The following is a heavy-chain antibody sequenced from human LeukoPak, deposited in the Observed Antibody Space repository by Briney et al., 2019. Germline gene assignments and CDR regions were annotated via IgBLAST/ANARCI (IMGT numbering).Heavy chain of an antibody. J-gene: IGHJ4*02. CDR1: GFTFSSYE. D-gene: IGHD3-22*01. CDR2: ISSSGSTI. CDR3: AKDPYDSSGYYFPRHYYFDY. V-gene: IGHV3-48*03. Sequence: GGSLRLSCAASGFTFSSYEMNWVRQAPGKGLEWVSYISSSGSTIYYADSVKGRFTISRDNAKNSLYLQMNSLRAEDTAVYYCAKDPYDSSGYYFPRHYYFDYWGQGTLVTVSS.